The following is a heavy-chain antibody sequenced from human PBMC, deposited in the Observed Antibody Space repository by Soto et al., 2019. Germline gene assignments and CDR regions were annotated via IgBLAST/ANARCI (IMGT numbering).Heavy chain of an antibody. CDR2: IYYSGST. Sequence: QVQLQESGPGLVKPSETLSLTCTVSGGSVSSGSYYWSWIRQPPGKGLEWIGYIYYSGSTNYNPSLKSRVTISVDTSKNQFSLKLSSVTAADTAVYYCARKGMDTAMAPDYWGQGPLVTVSS. D-gene: IGHD5-18*01. V-gene: IGHV4-61*01. CDR1: GGSVSSGSYY. J-gene: IGHJ4*02. CDR3: ARKGMDTAMAPDY.